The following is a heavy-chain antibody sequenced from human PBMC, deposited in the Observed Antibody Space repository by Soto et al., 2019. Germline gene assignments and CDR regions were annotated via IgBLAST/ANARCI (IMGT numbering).Heavy chain of an antibody. J-gene: IGHJ6*02. CDR3: VKGQWLHYYGMDV. Sequence: GGSLRLSCSASGFTFSNYAMHWVRQAPGKGLEYISTISTNGDSTYYADSVKGRFTISRDNSKNTLYLQMSSLRAEDTALYYCVKGQWLHYYGMDVWGQGTTVTVSS. V-gene: IGHV3-64D*08. D-gene: IGHD6-19*01. CDR1: GFTFSNYA. CDR2: ISTNGDST.